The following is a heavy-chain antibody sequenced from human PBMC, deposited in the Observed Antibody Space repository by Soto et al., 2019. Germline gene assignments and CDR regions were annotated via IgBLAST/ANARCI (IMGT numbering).Heavy chain of an antibody. V-gene: IGHV4-30-4*01. J-gene: IGHJ4*02. D-gene: IGHD1-1*01. CDR2: IYYSGST. CDR1: GGSISSGDYY. CDR3: ARGLKMDDHAYYFDY. Sequence: PSETLSLTCTVSGGSISSGDYYWSWIRQPPGKGLEWIGYIYYSGSTYYNPSLKSRVTISVDTSKNQFSLKLSSVTAADTAVYYCARGLKMDDHAYYFDYWGQGTLVTVSS.